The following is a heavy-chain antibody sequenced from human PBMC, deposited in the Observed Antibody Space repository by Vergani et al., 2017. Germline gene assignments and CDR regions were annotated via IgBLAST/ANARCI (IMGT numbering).Heavy chain of an antibody. CDR3: ASARCIETCYMSNWRDS. V-gene: IGHV3-74*03. CDR2: IKSDGSIT. D-gene: IGHD3-9*01. J-gene: IGHJ5*01. Sequence: DVHLAESGGGFFQPGGSLRLSCSASGFSFNSYWMHWVRQVPGKGLLWVSRIKSDGSITAYADSVKGRFTSSRDNAQNTRYLQMNSLRVEDTGVYYCASARCIETCYMSNWRDSWGQGTLVTVSS. CDR1: GFSFNSYW.